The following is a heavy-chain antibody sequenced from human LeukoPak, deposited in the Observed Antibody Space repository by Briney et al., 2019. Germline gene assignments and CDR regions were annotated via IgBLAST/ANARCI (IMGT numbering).Heavy chain of an antibody. CDR2: INPSGGST. D-gene: IGHD3-22*01. V-gene: IGHV1-46*01. J-gene: IGHJ4*02. CDR1: GYTFTIYY. Sequence: AASVKVSCKSSGYTFTIYYMHWVRQAPGQGLEWMGIINPSGGSTSYAQKFQGRVTMTRDTSTSTVYMELSSVRCEDTAVYHSAIALNDDSSGYRSVPIDYWGQGTLVTVSS. CDR3: AIALNDDSSGYRSVPIDY.